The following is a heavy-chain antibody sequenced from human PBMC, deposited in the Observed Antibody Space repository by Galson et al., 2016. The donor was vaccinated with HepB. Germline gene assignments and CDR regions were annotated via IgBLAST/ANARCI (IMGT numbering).Heavy chain of an antibody. D-gene: IGHD3-10*01. V-gene: IGHV3-30*18. CDR3: AKDRTPFAFLWFGEFDY. CDR2: ISYDGSNK. J-gene: IGHJ4*02. CDR1: GFTFNSYW. Sequence: SLRLSCAVSGFTFNSYWMSWVRQAPGKGLEWVAVISYDGSNKFYADSVKGRFTISRDNSKNTLYLQMNSLRAEDTAVYYCAKDRTPFAFLWFGEFDYWGQGTLVTASS.